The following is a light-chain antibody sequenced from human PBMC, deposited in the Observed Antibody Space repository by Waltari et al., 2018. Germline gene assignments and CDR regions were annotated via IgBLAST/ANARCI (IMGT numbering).Light chain of an antibody. CDR2: DAS. CDR1: QSISSY. V-gene: IGKV3-11*01. Sequence: IVLTQSPATLSLSPGERATLSCRASQSISSYLAWYQQRPGKSPRLLIYDASNRATGIPARFSGSGSGTDFTLTISSLEPEDFAVYYCQHRGHWPPVATFGPGTIVD. J-gene: IGKJ3*01. CDR3: QHRGHWPPVAT.